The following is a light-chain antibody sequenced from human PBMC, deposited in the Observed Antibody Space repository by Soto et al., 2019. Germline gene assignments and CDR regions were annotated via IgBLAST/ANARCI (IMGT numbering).Light chain of an antibody. CDR1: TSNIGENS. Sequence: QSVLTQPPSVSGTLGQGVTISCSGSTSNIGENSVGWFQQLPGTAPKVLIYVTNKRPSGVPDRFSGSKSGTSAYLAISGLQSEDEADYYWAAWDGSLNGHVFGTGTKLTVL. CDR3: AAWDGSLNGHV. J-gene: IGLJ1*01. V-gene: IGLV1-44*01. CDR2: VTN.